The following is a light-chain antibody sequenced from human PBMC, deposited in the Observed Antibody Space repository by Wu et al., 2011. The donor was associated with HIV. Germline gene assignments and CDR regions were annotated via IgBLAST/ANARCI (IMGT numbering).Light chain of an antibody. CDR3: QQRGDRPPT. V-gene: IGKV3-11*01. Sequence: EIVLTQAPGTLSLSPGDRATLSCRASQSVRNRLAWYQQRPGQPPRLLIFNASLRATGIPDRFSGSGSGTDFILTISSLEPEDSVVYYCQQRGDRPPTFGQGTR. J-gene: IGKJ5*01. CDR2: NAS. CDR1: QSVRNR.